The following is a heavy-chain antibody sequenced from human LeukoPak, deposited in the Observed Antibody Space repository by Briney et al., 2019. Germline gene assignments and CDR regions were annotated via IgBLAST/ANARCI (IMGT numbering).Heavy chain of an antibody. D-gene: IGHD5-18*01. J-gene: IGHJ4*02. CDR1: GYTFISYG. CDR2: IIPILGIA. CDR3: ARDKGTAMVQYYFDY. V-gene: IGHV1-69*04. Sequence: SVKVSCKASGYTFISYGISWVRQAPGQGLEWMGRIIPILGIANYAQKFQGRVTITADKSTSTAYMELSSLRSEDTAVYYCARDKGTAMVQYYFDYWGQGTLVTVSS.